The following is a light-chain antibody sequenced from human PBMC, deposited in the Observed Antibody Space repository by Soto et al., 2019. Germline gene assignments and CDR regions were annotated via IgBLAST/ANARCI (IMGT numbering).Light chain of an antibody. CDR3: HQYNNWPQT. J-gene: IGKJ1*01. CDR2: GAS. Sequence: EMVMTQSPATLSVSPGERATLSCRASQSVSNNLAWYQQKPGQAPRLLIYGASTRATGIPARFSGSGSGTEFTLTISSLQSEDFAVYYCHQYNNWPQTFGQGTKVEIK. CDR1: QSVSNN. V-gene: IGKV3-15*01.